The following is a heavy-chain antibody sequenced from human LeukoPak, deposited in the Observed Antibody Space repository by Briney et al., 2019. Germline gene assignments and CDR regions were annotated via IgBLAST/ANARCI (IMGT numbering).Heavy chain of an antibody. CDR2: IYYSGST. V-gene: IGHV4-59*01. CDR1: GGSISSYY. D-gene: IGHD6-13*01. CDR3: AEIAAAGTEVDV. Sequence: SETLSLTCTVSGGSISSYYWSWIRQPPGKGLEWIGYIYYSGSTNYNPSLKSRVTISVDTSKNQFSLKLSSVTAADTAVYYCAEIAAAGTEVDVWGKGTTVTVSS. J-gene: IGHJ6*04.